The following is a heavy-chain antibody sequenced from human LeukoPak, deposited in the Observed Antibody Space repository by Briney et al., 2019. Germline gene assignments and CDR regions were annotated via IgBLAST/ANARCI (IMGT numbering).Heavy chain of an antibody. V-gene: IGHV3-11*06. J-gene: IGHJ4*02. Sequence: GGSLRLSCAASGFTFSDYYMSWTRQAPGKGLEWVSYISSSSSYTNYADSVKGRFTISRDNAKNSLYLQMNSLRAEDTAVYYCARYCSGGSCYSHWGQGTLVTVSS. D-gene: IGHD2-15*01. CDR1: GFTFSDYY. CDR3: ARYCSGGSCYSH. CDR2: ISSSSSYT.